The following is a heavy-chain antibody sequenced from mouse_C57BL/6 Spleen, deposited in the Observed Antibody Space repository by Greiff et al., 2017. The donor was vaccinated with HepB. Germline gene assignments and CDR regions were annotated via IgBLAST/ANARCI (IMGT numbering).Heavy chain of an antibody. CDR1: GFTFSSYA. CDR2: ISDGGSYT. D-gene: IGHD1-1*01. Sequence: DVQLVESGGGLVKPGGSLKLSCAASGFTFSSYAMSWVRQTPEKRLEWVATISDGGSYTYYPDNVKGRFTISRDNAKNNLYLQMSHLKSEDTAMYYCARGYGNSLAYWGQGTLVTVSA. J-gene: IGHJ3*01. CDR3: ARGYGNSLAY. V-gene: IGHV5-4*01.